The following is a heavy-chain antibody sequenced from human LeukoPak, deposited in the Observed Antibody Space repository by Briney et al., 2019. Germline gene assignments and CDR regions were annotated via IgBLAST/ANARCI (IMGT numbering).Heavy chain of an antibody. V-gene: IGHV3-30-3*01. D-gene: IGHD3-16*01. CDR2: ISYDGSNK. J-gene: IGHJ4*02. CDR3: ARVGQIDY. CDR1: GFTFCSYA. Sequence: PGRSLRLSCAASGFTFCSYAMHWVRQAPGKGLEWVAVISYDGSNKYYADSVKGRFTISRDNSKNTLYLQMNSLRAEDTAVYYCARVGQIDYWGQGTLVTVSS.